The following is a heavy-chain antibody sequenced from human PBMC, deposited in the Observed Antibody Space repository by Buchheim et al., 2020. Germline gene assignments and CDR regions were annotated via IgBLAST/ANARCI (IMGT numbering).Heavy chain of an antibody. CDR3: ANGGLGPSPCATTALKRKSSCSFGGAEGQKGPYYFDY. Sequence: QVQLVESGGGVVQPGRSLRLSCAASGFTFSSYGMHWVRQAPGKGLEWVAVISYDGSNKYYADSVKGRFTISRDNSKNTLYLQMNSLRAEDTAVYYCANGGLGPSPCATTALKRKSSCSFGGAEGQKGPYYFDYWGQGTL. CDR1: GFTFSSYG. CDR2: ISYDGSNK. V-gene: IGHV3-30*18. J-gene: IGHJ4*02. D-gene: IGHD2-2*01.